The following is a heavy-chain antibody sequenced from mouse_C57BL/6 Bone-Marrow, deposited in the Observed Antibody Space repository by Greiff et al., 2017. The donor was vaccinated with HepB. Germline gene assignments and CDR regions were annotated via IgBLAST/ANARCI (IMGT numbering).Heavy chain of an antibody. D-gene: IGHD1-1*01. CDR3: TGGSSPYWYFDV. V-gene: IGHV14-1*01. Sequence: VQLQQSGAELVRPGASVKLSCTASGFNIKDYYMHWVKQRPEQGLEWIGRIDPEDGDTEYAPKFQGKATMTADTTSNTAYLQLSSLTSEDTAVYDCTGGSSPYWYFDVWGTGTTVTVSS. CDR2: IDPEDGDT. CDR1: GFNIKDYY. J-gene: IGHJ1*03.